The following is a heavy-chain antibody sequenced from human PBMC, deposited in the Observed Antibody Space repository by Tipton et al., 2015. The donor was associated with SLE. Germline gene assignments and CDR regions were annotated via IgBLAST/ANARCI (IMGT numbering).Heavy chain of an antibody. V-gene: IGHV1-46*01. J-gene: IGHJ4*01. D-gene: IGHD3-3*01. CDR2: INPSGTTT. CDR3: ARGEWSIGFDY. Sequence: QSGAEVKKPGASVRVSCRTSGNTFTTYFMHWVRQAPGQGLEWMGIINPSGTTTTYAQKFQGRVTMTTDTSTSTVYMDLRSLRFEDTAVYYCARGEWSIGFDYWGQGSLVTVSS. CDR1: GNTFTTYF.